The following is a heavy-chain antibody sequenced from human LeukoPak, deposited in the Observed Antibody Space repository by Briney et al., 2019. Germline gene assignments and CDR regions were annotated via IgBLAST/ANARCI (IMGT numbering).Heavy chain of an antibody. D-gene: IGHD1-14*01. Sequence: GGSLRLSCAASGFTFSDHYVDWVRQAPGKGLEWVGRSRNKANSYTTEYAASVKGRFTISRDDSKNSLYLQMNSLKTEDTAVYYCARATGAFDIWGQGTMVTVSS. CDR1: GFTFSDHY. J-gene: IGHJ3*02. CDR3: ARATGAFDI. CDR2: SRNKANSYTT. V-gene: IGHV3-72*01.